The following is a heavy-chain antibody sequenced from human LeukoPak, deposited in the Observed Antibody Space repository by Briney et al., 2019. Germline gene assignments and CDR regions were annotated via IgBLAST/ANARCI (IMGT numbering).Heavy chain of an antibody. V-gene: IGHV1-8*03. J-gene: IGHJ5*02. CDR3: ARGHLILGYCSGGSCYRRNWFDP. Sequence: ASVNVSCKASGYTFTSYGINWVRQATGQGLEWMGWMNPNSGNTGYAQKFQGRVTITSNTSISTAYMELSSLRSEDTAVYYCARGHLILGYCSGGSCYRRNWFDPWGQGTLVTVSS. CDR1: GYTFTSYG. D-gene: IGHD2-15*01. CDR2: MNPNSGNT.